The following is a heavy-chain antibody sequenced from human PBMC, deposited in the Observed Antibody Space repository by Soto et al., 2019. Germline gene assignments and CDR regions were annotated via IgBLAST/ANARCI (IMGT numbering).Heavy chain of an antibody. V-gene: IGHV3-11*01. Sequence: VGSLRLSCAASGFTFSDYYMSWIRQAPGKGLEWVSYISSSGTTIYYADSVKGRFTISRDNAKNSLYLQMNSLRAEDTAVYYCARTNWGPYYYYGMDVWGQGTTVTGSS. CDR2: ISSSGTTI. CDR1: GFTFSDYY. D-gene: IGHD7-27*01. J-gene: IGHJ6*02. CDR3: ARTNWGPYYYYGMDV.